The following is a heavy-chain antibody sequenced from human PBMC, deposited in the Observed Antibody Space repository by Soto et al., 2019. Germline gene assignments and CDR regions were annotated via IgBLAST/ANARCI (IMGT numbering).Heavy chain of an antibody. Sequence: GGSLRLSCAASGFTFSSYWMHWVRQAPGKGLVWVSRINSDGSSTSYADSVKGRFTISRDNAKNTLYLQMNSLRAEDTAVYYCARRHSGSYPARTRYFDLWGRGTLVTVSS. CDR2: INSDGSST. V-gene: IGHV3-74*01. CDR1: GFTFSSYW. CDR3: ARRHSGSYPARTRYFDL. D-gene: IGHD3-10*01. J-gene: IGHJ2*01.